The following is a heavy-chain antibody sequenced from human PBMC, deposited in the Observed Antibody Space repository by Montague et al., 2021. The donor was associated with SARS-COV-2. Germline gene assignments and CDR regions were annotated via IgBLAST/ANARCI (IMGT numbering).Heavy chain of an antibody. CDR3: ARGREHFNMIVVVMTGGEYYFDD. D-gene: IGHD3-22*01. CDR2: INHRGTS. CDR1: GGSFSDYF. V-gene: IGHV4-34*01. Sequence: SETLPLTCAVYGGSFSDYFWTWIRQPPGKGLEWIGEINHRGTSNYNPSLKSRVSISVDTSKNQFSLYLGSVTAADTAVYYCARGREHFNMIVVVMTGGEYYFDDWGQGTMVTVSS. J-gene: IGHJ4*01.